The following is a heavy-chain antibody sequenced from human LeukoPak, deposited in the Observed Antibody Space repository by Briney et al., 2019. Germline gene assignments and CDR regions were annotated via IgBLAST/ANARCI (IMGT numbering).Heavy chain of an antibody. Sequence: GGSLRLSCAASGFTFSSYAMSWVRQAPGKGLEWVSGISWNSGTMGYADSVKGRFTISRDNAKNSLYLQMNSLRAEDTAFYYCAKDSSYNYDSSGFSFHHWGQGTLVTVSS. CDR2: ISWNSGTM. J-gene: IGHJ1*01. CDR3: AKDSSYNYDSSGFSFHH. V-gene: IGHV3-9*01. D-gene: IGHD3-22*01. CDR1: GFTFSSYA.